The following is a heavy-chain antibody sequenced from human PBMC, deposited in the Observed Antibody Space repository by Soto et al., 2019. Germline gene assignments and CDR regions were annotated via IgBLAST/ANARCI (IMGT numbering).Heavy chain of an antibody. V-gene: IGHV1-69*12. J-gene: IGHJ6*02. Sequence: QVQLVQSGAEVKKPGSSVKVSCKASGGTFSSYAISWVRQAPGQGLEWMGGIIPIFGTANYAQKFQGRVTITADESRITAKRELRSLRAEDTAVYYCATTPPVGGYYYYGMDVWGQGTTVTVSS. CDR2: IIPIFGTA. CDR1: GGTFSSYA. CDR3: ATTPPVGGYYYYGMDV. D-gene: IGHD1-26*01.